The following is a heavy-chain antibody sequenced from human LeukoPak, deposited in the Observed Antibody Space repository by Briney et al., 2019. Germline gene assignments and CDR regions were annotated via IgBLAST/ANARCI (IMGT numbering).Heavy chain of an antibody. D-gene: IGHD1-26*01. J-gene: IGHJ6*03. CDR1: GFALNSYT. CDR2: ITNTSPYR. Sequence: GGSLRLSCVGSGFALNSYTIIWVRQAPGKGLEWVSSITNTSPYRQYADSVRGRFTIYRDNAKNSLYLQMNSLGAEDTAVYHCARVTAGATTLNYYYYPMDVWGKGTTVTVSS. CDR3: ARVTAGATTLNYYYYPMDV. V-gene: IGHV3-21*01.